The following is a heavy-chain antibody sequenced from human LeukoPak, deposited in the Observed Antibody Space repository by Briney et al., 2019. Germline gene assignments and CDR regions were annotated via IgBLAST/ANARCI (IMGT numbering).Heavy chain of an antibody. CDR3: ARAHYYDSSGYYL. V-gene: IGHV1-2*02. CDR2: INPNSGGT. J-gene: IGHJ4*02. D-gene: IGHD3-22*01. Sequence: GASVKVSCKASGYTFTGYYMHWVRQAPGQGLEWMGWINPNSGGTNYAQKFQGRVTMTRDTSISTAYMELSRLRSDDTAVYYCARAHYYDSSGYYLWGQGTLVTVSS. CDR1: GYTFTGYY.